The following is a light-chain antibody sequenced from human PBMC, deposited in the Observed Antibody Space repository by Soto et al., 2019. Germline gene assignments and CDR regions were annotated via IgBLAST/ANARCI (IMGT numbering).Light chain of an antibody. Sequence: DMQMTQSPSTLSASVGARVTITCRASQSIGDWLAWYQQKPGKAPKLLIYDASILQSGVPSRFSGSGSGTEFTLTISSLQPDDLATYYCQQYSRSSWTFGQGTKVDIK. CDR2: DAS. V-gene: IGKV1-5*01. J-gene: IGKJ1*01. CDR1: QSIGDW. CDR3: QQYSRSSWT.